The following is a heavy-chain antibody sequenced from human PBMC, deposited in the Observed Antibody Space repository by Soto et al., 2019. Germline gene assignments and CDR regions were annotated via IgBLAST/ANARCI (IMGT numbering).Heavy chain of an antibody. Sequence: GGSLRLSCAASGFTFSDYYMSWIRQAPGKGLEWVSYISSSGSTIYYADSVKGRFTISRDNAKNSLYLQMNSLRAEDTAVYYCAKDGAIAAADYFFDYWGQGSLVTVSS. J-gene: IGHJ4*02. D-gene: IGHD6-13*01. CDR3: AKDGAIAAADYFFDY. CDR1: GFTFSDYY. CDR2: ISSSGSTI. V-gene: IGHV3-11*01.